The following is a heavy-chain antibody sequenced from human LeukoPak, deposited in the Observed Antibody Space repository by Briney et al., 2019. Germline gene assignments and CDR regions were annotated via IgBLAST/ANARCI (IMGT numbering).Heavy chain of an antibody. CDR2: ISSSSSYI. J-gene: IGHJ6*03. V-gene: IGHV3-21*01. Sequence: SGGSLRLSCVVSGFSFSDSYMTWVRQAPGKGLEWVSSISSSSSYIYYADSVKGRFTISRDNAKNSLYLQMNSLRAEDTAVYYCASGWALYYYYMDVWGKGTTVTISS. CDR1: GFSFSDSY. CDR3: ASGWALYYYYMDV. D-gene: IGHD3-10*01.